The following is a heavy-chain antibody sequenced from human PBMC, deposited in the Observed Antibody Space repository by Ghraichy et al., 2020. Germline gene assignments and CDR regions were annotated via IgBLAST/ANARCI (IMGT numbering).Heavy chain of an antibody. CDR3: AKDRSHDTIRYFDWLAKRAGAFDI. D-gene: IGHD3-9*01. Sequence: GGSLRLSCAASGFTFSSYAMSWVRQAPGKGLEWVSAISGSGGSTYYADSVKGRFTISSDNSKNTLYLQMNSLRAEDTAVYYCAKDRSHDTIRYFDWLAKRAGAFDIWGQGTMVTVSS. J-gene: IGHJ3*02. CDR2: ISGSGGST. CDR1: GFTFSSYA. V-gene: IGHV3-23*01.